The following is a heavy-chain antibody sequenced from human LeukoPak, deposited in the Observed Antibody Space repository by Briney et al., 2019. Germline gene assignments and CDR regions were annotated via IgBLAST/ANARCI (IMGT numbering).Heavy chain of an antibody. CDR3: ARGLLFLEWEYGMDV. CDR2: VNHSGST. D-gene: IGHD3-3*01. Sequence: PSETLSLTCAVYGGSFSGYYWSWIRQPPGKGLEWIGEVNHSGSTNYNPSLKSRVTISVDTSKNQFSLKLSSVTAADTAVYYCARGLLFLEWEYGMDVWGQGTTVTVSS. CDR1: GGSFSGYY. V-gene: IGHV4-34*01. J-gene: IGHJ6*02.